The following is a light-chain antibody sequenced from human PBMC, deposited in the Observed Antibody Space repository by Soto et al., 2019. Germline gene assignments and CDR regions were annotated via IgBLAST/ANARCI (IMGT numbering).Light chain of an antibody. CDR3: SSYTSSSTRV. J-gene: IGLJ1*01. V-gene: IGLV2-14*01. CDR2: DVS. CDR1: SSDVGGYNY. Sequence: QSALTQPASVSGSPGQSITISCTGTSSDVGGYNYVSWYQQHPGKDPKLMIYDVSNRPSGVSNRFSGSKSGNTASLTISGLKAEDEADYYCSSYTSSSTRVFGTGTKLTVL.